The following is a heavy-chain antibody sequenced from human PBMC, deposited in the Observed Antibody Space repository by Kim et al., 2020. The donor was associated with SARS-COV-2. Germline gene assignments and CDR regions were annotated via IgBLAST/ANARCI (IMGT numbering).Heavy chain of an antibody. V-gene: IGHV1-3*01. CDR1: GYTFTRDS. J-gene: IGHJ4*02. D-gene: IGHD2-15*01. CDR2: IDCGDGYT. CDR3: LGGYYFDY. Sequence: ASVKVSCKTSGYTFTRDSIHWVRQAPRQGLEWMGAIDCGDGYTKYSEKFQGRVTFTRDTSASTAYMELSGLRSEDSAVFYCLGGYYFDYWGQGTPVTVSS.